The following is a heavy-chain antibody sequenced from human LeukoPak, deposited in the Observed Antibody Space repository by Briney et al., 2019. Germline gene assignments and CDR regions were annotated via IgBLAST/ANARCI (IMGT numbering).Heavy chain of an antibody. CDR2: ISSRSDYI. J-gene: IGHJ4*02. Sequence: GGSLRLSCAASGFTFSSYSMNWVRQAPGKGLEWVSSISSRSDYIYYADSVKGRLTISRDNAKNSLYLQMNSLTAEDTAVYYCAIRNPYGSGSSDYWGQGTLVTVSS. V-gene: IGHV3-21*01. D-gene: IGHD3-10*01. CDR1: GFTFSSYS. CDR3: AIRNPYGSGSSDY.